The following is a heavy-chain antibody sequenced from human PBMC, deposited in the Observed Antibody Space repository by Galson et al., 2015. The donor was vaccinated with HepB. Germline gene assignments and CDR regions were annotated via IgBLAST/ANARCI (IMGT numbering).Heavy chain of an antibody. D-gene: IGHD5-18*01. V-gene: IGHV5-10-1*01. CDR3: ASFDGPPSARIAAMVGGGMDN. J-gene: IGHJ4*02. Sequence: QSGAEVKKPGESLRISCKGSGYSSSTYWIHWVRQMPGKGLEWMGRIAPSDSYTNYSPSFQGHVTISADKSINTAYLQWSSLKASDTAIYYCASFDGPPSARIAAMVGGGMDNWGQGTLVTVSS. CDR2: IAPSDSYT. CDR1: GYSSSTYW.